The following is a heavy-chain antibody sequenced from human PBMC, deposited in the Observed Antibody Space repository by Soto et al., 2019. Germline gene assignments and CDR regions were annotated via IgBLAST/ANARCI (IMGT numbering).Heavy chain of an antibody. CDR2: IWYDGSNK. CDR3: ARDGPGDRHAFDI. V-gene: IGHV3-33*01. J-gene: IGHJ3*02. D-gene: IGHD3-10*01. CDR1: GFSFSSYG. Sequence: QVQLVESGGGVVQSGRSLRLSCAASGFSFSSYGMHWVRQAPGKGLEWVAVIWYDGSNKYYADSVKGRFTISRDNSKNTLYLLMNSLRAEDTAVYYCARDGPGDRHAFDIWGQGTMVTVSS.